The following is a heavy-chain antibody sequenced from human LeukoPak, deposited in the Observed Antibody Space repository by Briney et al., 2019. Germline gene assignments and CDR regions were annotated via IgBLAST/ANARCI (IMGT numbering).Heavy chain of an antibody. CDR1: GYTFTSYG. Sequence: GASVKVSCKASGYTFTSYGISWVRQAPGQGLEWMGWISAYNGNTNYAQKLQGRVTMTTDTSTSTAYMELRSLRSDDTAVYYCARLIHPYYYDSRGYYLENWFDPWGQGTLVTVSS. J-gene: IGHJ5*02. CDR3: ARLIHPYYYDSRGYYLENWFDP. D-gene: IGHD3-22*01. CDR2: ISAYNGNT. V-gene: IGHV1-18*01.